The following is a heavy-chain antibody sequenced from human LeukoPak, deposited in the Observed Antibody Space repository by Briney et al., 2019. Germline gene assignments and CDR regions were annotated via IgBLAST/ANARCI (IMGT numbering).Heavy chain of an antibody. J-gene: IGHJ6*03. CDR2: ISAYNGNT. CDR3: ARDAYYDFWSGYYVGYYYYMDV. V-gene: IGHV1-18*01. D-gene: IGHD3-3*01. CDR1: GYTFTSYG. Sequence: ASVKVSCKASGYTFTSYGISWVRQAPGQGLEWMGWISAYNGNTNYAQKLQGRVTMTTDTSTSTAYMELRSLRSDDTAVYYCARDAYYDFWSGYYVGYYYYMDVWGKGTTVTVSS.